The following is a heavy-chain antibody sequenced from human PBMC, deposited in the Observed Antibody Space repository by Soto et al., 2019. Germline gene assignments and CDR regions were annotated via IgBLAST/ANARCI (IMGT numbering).Heavy chain of an antibody. Sequence: SETLSLTCTVSGGSISSYYWSWIRQPPGKGLEWIGYIYYSGSTNYNPSLKSRVTITVDTSKNQFSLKLSSVTAADTAVYYCARSTLARFDPWGQGTLVTVSS. D-gene: IGHD1-1*01. V-gene: IGHV4-59*01. J-gene: IGHJ5*02. CDR1: GGSISSYY. CDR3: ARSTLARFDP. CDR2: IYYSGST.